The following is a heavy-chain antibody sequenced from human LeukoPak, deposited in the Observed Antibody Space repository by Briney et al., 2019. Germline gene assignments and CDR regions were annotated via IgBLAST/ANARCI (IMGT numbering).Heavy chain of an antibody. Sequence: GGSLRLSCAASGFTFSGYAMSWVRQAPGRGLEWVSGISGSGGSTNYADSVKGRLTISRDNSKNTLYLQMNSLRAEDTAVYYCAKRTGSGWFPSYYFDYWGQGTLVTVPS. CDR3: AKRTGSGWFPSYYFDY. CDR1: GFTFSGYA. CDR2: ISGSGGST. V-gene: IGHV3-23*01. J-gene: IGHJ4*02. D-gene: IGHD2-8*02.